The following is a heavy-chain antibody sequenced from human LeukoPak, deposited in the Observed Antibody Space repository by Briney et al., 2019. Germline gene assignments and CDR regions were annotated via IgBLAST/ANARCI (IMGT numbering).Heavy chain of an antibody. CDR1: GFTFDDYA. J-gene: IGHJ6*03. CDR2: ISWNSGRI. V-gene: IGHV3-9*01. CDR3: ARDRRGGSSSWYYYYYMDV. Sequence: PGGSLRLSCAASGFTFDDYAMHWVRQAPGKGLEWVSGISWNSGRIGYADSVKGRFTISRDNAQNSLYLQMNSLRAEDTAVYYCARDRRGGSSSWYYYYYMDVWGKGTTVTVSS. D-gene: IGHD6-13*01.